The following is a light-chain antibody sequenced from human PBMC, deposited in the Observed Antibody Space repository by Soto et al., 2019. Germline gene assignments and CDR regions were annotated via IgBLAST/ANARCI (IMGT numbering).Light chain of an antibody. V-gene: IGKV3-20*01. CDR2: GAS. CDR3: QQYGSSPPFT. CDR1: QSVSSSY. J-gene: IGKJ5*01. Sequence: EIGLTQSPGTLSLSPGERATLTCRASQSVSSSYLAWYQQKPGQAPRLLIYGASSRATGIPDRLSGSGSGTDFTLTISRLEPEDFAVYYCQQYGSSPPFTFGQGTRLESK.